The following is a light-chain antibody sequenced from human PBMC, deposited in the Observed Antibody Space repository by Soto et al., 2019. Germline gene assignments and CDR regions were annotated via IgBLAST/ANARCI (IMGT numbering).Light chain of an antibody. CDR1: QSVSNNY. CDR2: GAS. V-gene: IGKV3-20*01. CDR3: QQYGGSPWT. J-gene: IGKJ1*01. Sequence: EIVLTQSPGTLSLSPGERATLSCRASQSVSNNYLAWYQQKPGQAPRLLIYGASSRATGIPDRFSGSGSGTDFALTISRLDPEDFAVYHCQQYGGSPWTFGQGTKVEIK.